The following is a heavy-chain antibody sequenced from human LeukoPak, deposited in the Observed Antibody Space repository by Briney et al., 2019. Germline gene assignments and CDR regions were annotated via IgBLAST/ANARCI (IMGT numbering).Heavy chain of an antibody. Sequence: SETLSLTCTVSGGSISNYYWSWIRQPPGKGLEWIGYIYYSGSTNYNPSLKSRVTISVDTSKNQFSLKLSSVTAADTAVYYCARGIAVAGTGPDAFDIWGQGTMVTVSS. CDR2: IYYSGST. J-gene: IGHJ3*02. V-gene: IGHV4-59*08. CDR1: GGSISNYY. D-gene: IGHD6-19*01. CDR3: ARGIAVAGTGPDAFDI.